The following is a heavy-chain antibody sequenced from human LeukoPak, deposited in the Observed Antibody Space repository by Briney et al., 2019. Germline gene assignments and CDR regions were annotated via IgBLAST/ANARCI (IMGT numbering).Heavy chain of an antibody. CDR2: INHNGNVN. V-gene: IGHV3-7*03. CDR1: GFTFSTHW. J-gene: IGHJ6*02. CDR3: ARRGGLDV. Sequence: GGSLRLSCAASGFTFSTHWMTWARQAPGKGLEWVASINHNGNVNYYVDSVKGRFTISRDNAKNSLYLQMSNLRAEDTAVYFCARRGGLDVWGQGATVTVSS.